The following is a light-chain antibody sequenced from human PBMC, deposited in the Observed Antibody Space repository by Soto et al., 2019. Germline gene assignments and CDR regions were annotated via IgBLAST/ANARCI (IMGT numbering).Light chain of an antibody. V-gene: IGKV1-5*03. J-gene: IGKJ4*01. CDR2: KAS. CDR3: QQYNSSPLT. Sequence: DIQMTQSPSTLSASVGDRVTITCRASQSISSWLAWYQQKPGKAPNLLIYKASSLESGVPSRFSGSGSGTEFILTISSLQPDDFATYYCQQYNSSPLTFSGGTKIEIK. CDR1: QSISSW.